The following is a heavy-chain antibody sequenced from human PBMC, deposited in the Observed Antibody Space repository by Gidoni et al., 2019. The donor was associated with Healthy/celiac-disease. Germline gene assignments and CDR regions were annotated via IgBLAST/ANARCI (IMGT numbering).Heavy chain of an antibody. Sequence: EVQLLVSGGGLVQPGVSLRLSCADSAFTFSSYALSWVRQAPGKGLEWVSAISGSGGSTYYADAVKGRFTISRDNSKNTLYLQMNSLRAEDTAVYYCAKDLVQLRYFDWVAPPDYWGQGTLVTVSS. CDR3: AKDLVQLRYFDWVAPPDY. CDR2: ISGSGGST. CDR1: AFTFSSYA. D-gene: IGHD3-9*01. J-gene: IGHJ4*02. V-gene: IGHV3-23*01.